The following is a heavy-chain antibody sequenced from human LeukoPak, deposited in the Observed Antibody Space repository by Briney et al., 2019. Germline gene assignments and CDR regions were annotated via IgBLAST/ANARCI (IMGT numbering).Heavy chain of an antibody. V-gene: IGHV3-30*04. Sequence: GGSLRLSCAASGFTFSSYAMHWVRQAPGKGLEWVAVISYDGSNKYYADSVKGRFTISRDNSKNTLYLQMNSLRAEDTAVYYCARVDDLLDYWGQGTLVTVSS. D-gene: IGHD3-3*01. CDR1: GFTFSSYA. J-gene: IGHJ4*02. CDR2: ISYDGSNK. CDR3: ARVDDLLDY.